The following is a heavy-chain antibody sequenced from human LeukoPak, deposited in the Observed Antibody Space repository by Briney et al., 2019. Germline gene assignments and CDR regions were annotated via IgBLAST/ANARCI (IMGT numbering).Heavy chain of an antibody. Sequence: SQTLSLTCTVSGGSISSGSYYWSWIRQPAGKGLEWIRRIYTSGSTNYNPSLKSRVTISVDTSKNQFSLKLSSVTAADTAVYYCARTGLRFDYWGQGTLVTVSS. V-gene: IGHV4-61*02. CDR1: GGSISSGSYY. CDR3: ARTGLRFDY. J-gene: IGHJ4*02. CDR2: IYTSGST. D-gene: IGHD5-12*01.